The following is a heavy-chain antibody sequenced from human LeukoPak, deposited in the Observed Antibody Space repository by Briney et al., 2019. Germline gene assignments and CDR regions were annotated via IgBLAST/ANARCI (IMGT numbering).Heavy chain of an antibody. CDR3: ARAGIDSGSYGRMNY. D-gene: IGHD1-26*01. CDR1: GYTFTGYN. CDR2: INPNSGGT. Sequence: ASVKVSCKASGYTFTGYNIHWVRQAPGQGLEGMGWINPNSGGTNYAQRFQGRVTVTRDTSISTAYMELSRLRSDDTAFYYCARAGIDSGSYGRMNYWGQGTLVTVSS. J-gene: IGHJ4*02. V-gene: IGHV1-2*02.